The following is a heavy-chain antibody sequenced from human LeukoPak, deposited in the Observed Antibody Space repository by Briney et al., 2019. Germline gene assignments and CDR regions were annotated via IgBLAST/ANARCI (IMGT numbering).Heavy chain of an antibody. CDR2: IKQDGNEK. J-gene: IGHJ5*02. V-gene: IGHV3-7*01. Sequence: GGSLRLSCAASGFTFSRYWMSWVRQAPGKGLEGVANIKQDGNEKNYVDSVKGRFTISRDNVKNSLYLQMNSLSAGDTAVDYGARGLNWFDPWGQGTLVTVSS. CDR1: GFTFSRYW. CDR3: ARGLNWFDP.